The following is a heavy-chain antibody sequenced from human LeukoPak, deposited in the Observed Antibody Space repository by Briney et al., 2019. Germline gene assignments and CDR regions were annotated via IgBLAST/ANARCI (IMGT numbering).Heavy chain of an antibody. V-gene: IGHV4-59*02. J-gene: IGHJ4*02. CDR1: GGSVNNYY. Sequence: PSETLSLTCTVSGGSVNNYYWFWIRQFPGKGLESIGYVYYTGSTDYNPSLESRVTISVDTSKNQFSLKLRSVTAAGTATYYCARQKKGLQRVDTGFDSWGQGTLVIVSS. CDR3: ARQKKGLQRVDTGFDS. D-gene: IGHD2-15*01. CDR2: VYYTGST.